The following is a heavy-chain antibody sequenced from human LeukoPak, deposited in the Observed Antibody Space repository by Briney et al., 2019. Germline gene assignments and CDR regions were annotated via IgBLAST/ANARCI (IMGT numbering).Heavy chain of an antibody. J-gene: IGHJ6*02. V-gene: IGHV3-30-3*01. CDR2: ISYDGSNR. CDR1: GFTFSSYA. Sequence: GGSLRLSCAASGFTFSSYAMHWVRQAPGKGLEWVAVISYDGSNRYYADSVKGRFTISRDNSKNTLYLQMNSLRAEDTAVYYCARGSLVVAIGRPYYYYGMDVWGQGTTVTVSS. CDR3: ARGSLVVAIGRPYYYYGMDV. D-gene: IGHD2-15*01.